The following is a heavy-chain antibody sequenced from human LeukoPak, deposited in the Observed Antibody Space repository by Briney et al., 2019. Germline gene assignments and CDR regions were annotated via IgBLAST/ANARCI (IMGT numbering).Heavy chain of an antibody. D-gene: IGHD2-2*01. J-gene: IGHJ5*02. Sequence: PSETLSLTCTVSGYSISSGYYWGWIRQPPGKGLEWIGSIYHSGSTYYNPSLKSRVTISVDTSKNQFSLKLSSVTAADTAVYYCARHFRPAANNWFDPWGQGTLVTVSS. CDR3: ARHFRPAANNWFDP. CDR2: IYHSGST. CDR1: GYSISSGYY. V-gene: IGHV4-38-2*02.